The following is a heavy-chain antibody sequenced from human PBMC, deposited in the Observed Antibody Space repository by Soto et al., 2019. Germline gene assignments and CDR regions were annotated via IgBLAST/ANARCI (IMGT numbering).Heavy chain of an antibody. J-gene: IGHJ4*01. CDR1: GYSFTSFG. CDR2: ISPNSGAT. V-gene: IGHV1-18*01. D-gene: IGHD4-17*01. CDR3: VREMRTNYGPQNFFDF. Sequence: QVQLVQSEGEVKQPGASVKLSCKASGYSFTSFGLSWVRQAPGQGLEWMGWISPNSGATRYAQNLQGRATMTTQTSTTTAYMQLRSMTSDDTALYDCVREMRTNYGPQNFFDFWGLGAMVTVSS.